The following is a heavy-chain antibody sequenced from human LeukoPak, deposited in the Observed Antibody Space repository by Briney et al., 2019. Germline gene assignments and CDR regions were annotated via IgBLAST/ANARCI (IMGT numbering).Heavy chain of an antibody. CDR2: IKQDGSEK. D-gene: IGHD6-19*01. J-gene: IGHJ4*02. CDR3: ARETGIPVAGLNPCYFDY. V-gene: IGHV3-7*01. CDR1: GFTFSSYW. Sequence: GGSLRLSCAASGFTFSSYWMSWVRQAPGRGLEWVANIKQDGSEKYYVDSVKGRFTMSRDNARNSLYLKMNSLRVEDTVVYYCARETGIPVAGLNPCYFDYWGQGTLVTVSS.